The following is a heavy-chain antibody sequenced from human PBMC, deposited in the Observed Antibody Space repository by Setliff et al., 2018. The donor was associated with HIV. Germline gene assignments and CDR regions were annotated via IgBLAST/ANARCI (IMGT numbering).Heavy chain of an antibody. D-gene: IGHD3-10*01. Sequence: SETLSLTCTVSGGSISSSDYYWSWIRQPPGKGLEWIGYIYYSGSTYYNPSLKSRVTISLDTSKNQFSLKLSPVTAADTAVYYCARDPKISMVRGVMIWGQGTLVTVS. CDR3: ARDPKISMVRGVMI. CDR1: GGSISSSDYY. V-gene: IGHV4-30-4*08. CDR2: IYYSGST. J-gene: IGHJ4*02.